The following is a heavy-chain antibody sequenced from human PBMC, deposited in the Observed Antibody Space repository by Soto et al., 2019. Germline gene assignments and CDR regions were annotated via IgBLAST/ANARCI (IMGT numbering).Heavy chain of an antibody. CDR1: GGSFSGYY. CDR2: INHSGST. J-gene: IGHJ6*02. D-gene: IGHD3-9*01. CDR3: ARDPYYDILTGLYYYYYGMDV. V-gene: IGHV4-34*01. Sequence: ESLCLTCTVYGGSFSGYYWSWIRQPPGKGLEWIGEINHSGSTNYNPSLKSRVTISVDTSKNQFSLKLSSVTAADTAVYYCARDPYYDILTGLYYYYYGMDVWGQGTKVTVSS.